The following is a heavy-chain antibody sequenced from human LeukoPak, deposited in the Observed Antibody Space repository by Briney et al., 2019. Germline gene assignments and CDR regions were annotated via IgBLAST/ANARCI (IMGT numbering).Heavy chain of an antibody. CDR1: GFTVSNSY. CDR3: ARGPTAVSAGY. J-gene: IGHJ4*02. Sequence: PGGSLRLSWAASGFTVSNSYMSWVRQAPGKGLEWVSIIYSGGTTYHADSVKGRFITSRDTSKNTLYLQMNSLRAEDTAVYYCARGPTAVSAGYWGQGTLVTVSS. CDR2: IYSGGTT. V-gene: IGHV3-53*01. D-gene: IGHD3-10*01.